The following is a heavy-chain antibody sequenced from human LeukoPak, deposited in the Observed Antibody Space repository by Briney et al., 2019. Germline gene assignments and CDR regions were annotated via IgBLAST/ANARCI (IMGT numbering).Heavy chain of an antibody. CDR1: GFTFSTYW. V-gene: IGHV3-7*01. CDR3: ARVVKWELLIDY. D-gene: IGHD1-26*01. J-gene: IGHJ4*02. Sequence: GGSLRLSCAASGFTFSTYWMSWARQAPGKGPEWVAYIKQDGSEKDYLDSVKGRFTISRDNAKNSLYLQMNSLRAEDTAVYYCARVVKWELLIDYWGQGTLVTVSS. CDR2: IKQDGSEK.